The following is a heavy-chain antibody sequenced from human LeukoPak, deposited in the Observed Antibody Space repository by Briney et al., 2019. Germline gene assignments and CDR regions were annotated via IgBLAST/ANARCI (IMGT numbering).Heavy chain of an antibody. J-gene: IGHJ6*03. CDR1: GFTFSGSA. V-gene: IGHV3-73*01. D-gene: IGHD6-13*01. CDR2: IRSKANSYAT. Sequence: PGGSLRLSCAASGFTFSGSAMHWVRQASGKGLEWVGRIRSKANSYATAYAASVKGRFTISRDDSKNTAYLQMNSLRAEDTAVYYCAKTRFPSYSSSWYRDYYMDVWGKGTTVTVSS. CDR3: AKTRFPSYSSSWYRDYYMDV.